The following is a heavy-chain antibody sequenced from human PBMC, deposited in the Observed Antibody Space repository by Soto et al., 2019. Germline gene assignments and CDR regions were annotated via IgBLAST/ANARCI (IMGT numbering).Heavy chain of an antibody. V-gene: IGHV1-8*01. D-gene: IGHD5-12*01. CDR3: ARSLLEMATIGGDDY. CDR1: GYTFTSYD. Sequence: QVQLVQSGAEVKKPGASVKVSCKASGYTFTSYDINWVRQATGKGLEWMGWMNPNSGNTGYAQKFQGRVTMTRNTSISTAYMELSSLRSEDTAVYYCARSLLEMATIGGDDYWGQGTLVTVSS. CDR2: MNPNSGNT. J-gene: IGHJ4*02.